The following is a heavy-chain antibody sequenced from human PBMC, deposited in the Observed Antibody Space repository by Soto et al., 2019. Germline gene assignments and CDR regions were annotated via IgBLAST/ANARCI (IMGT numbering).Heavy chain of an antibody. CDR2: IYYSGST. J-gene: IGHJ6*02. CDR1: GGSISSYY. D-gene: IGHD3-3*01. CDR3: AKFTIFGVVIIDYYYGMDV. Sequence: SETLSLTCTVSGGSISSYYWSWIRQPPGKGLEWIGYIYYSGSTNYNPSLKSRVTISVDTSKNQFSLKLSSVTAADTAVYYCAKFTIFGVVIIDYYYGMDVWGQGTTVTVSS. V-gene: IGHV4-59*01.